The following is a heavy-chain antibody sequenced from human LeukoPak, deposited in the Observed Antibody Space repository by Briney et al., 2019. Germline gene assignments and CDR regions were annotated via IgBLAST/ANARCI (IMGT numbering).Heavy chain of an antibody. CDR2: IYSGGST. J-gene: IGHJ4*02. CDR1: GFSVSVNY. V-gene: IGHV3-53*01. D-gene: IGHD6-19*01. Sequence: GRSLRLSCAASGFSVSVNYMSWVRQAPGKGLEWVSVIYSGGSTDYADSVKGRFTISRDNSKNTLYLQMSSLRAEDTALYYCARDGGSGWSSAFFDHWGQGTLVTVSS. CDR3: ARDGGSGWSSAFFDH.